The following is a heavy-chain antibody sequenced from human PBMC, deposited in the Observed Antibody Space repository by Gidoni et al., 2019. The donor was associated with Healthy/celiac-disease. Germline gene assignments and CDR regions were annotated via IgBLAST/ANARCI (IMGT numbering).Heavy chain of an antibody. D-gene: IGHD3-22*01. CDR1: GFTFRSYA. V-gene: IGHV3-30-3*01. CDR3: ARVSSGYYWYYYYYMDV. CDR2: ISYEGSNK. Sequence: QVQLVASGGGVVQPGRSLRLSCAASGFTFRSYAMHWVRQAPGKGLEWGAVISYEGSNKYYADSVKGRFTISRDNSKNTLYLQMNSLRAEDTAVYYCARVSSGYYWYYYYYMDVWGKGTTVTVSS. J-gene: IGHJ6*03.